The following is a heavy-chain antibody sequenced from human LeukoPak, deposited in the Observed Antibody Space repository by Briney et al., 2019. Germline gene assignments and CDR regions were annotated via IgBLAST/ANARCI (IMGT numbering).Heavy chain of an antibody. CDR1: GFTFSSYG. CDR3: ASRSGWRYFDY. D-gene: IGHD6-19*01. CDR2: ISGSGGST. J-gene: IGHJ4*02. V-gene: IGHV3-23*01. Sequence: GGSLRLSCAASGFTFSSYGMSWVRQAPGKGLEGVSAISGSGGSTYYADSVKGRFTISRDNSKNTLYLQMNSLRAEDTAVYYCASRSGWRYFDYWGQGTLVTVSS.